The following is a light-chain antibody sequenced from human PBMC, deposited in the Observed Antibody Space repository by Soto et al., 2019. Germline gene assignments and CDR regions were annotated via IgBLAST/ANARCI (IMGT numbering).Light chain of an antibody. CDR2: GVS. J-gene: IGLJ3*02. V-gene: IGLV2-11*01. Sequence: QSALTQPRSVSGCPGQSVTSSCTGTNSDVGGYNYVSWYQQYPGKAPKLMISGVSERPSGVPDRFSGSKSGNTASLTISGLQAEDEADYYCCSYVDTDTWVFGGGTK. CDR1: NSDVGGYNY. CDR3: CSYVDTDTWV.